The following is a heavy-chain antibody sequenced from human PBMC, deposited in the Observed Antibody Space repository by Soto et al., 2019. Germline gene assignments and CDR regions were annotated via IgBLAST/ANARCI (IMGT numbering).Heavy chain of an antibody. J-gene: IGHJ6*03. V-gene: IGHV4-59*01. CDR1: GGSISSYY. Sequence: SETLSLTCTVSGGSISSYYWSWIRQPPGKGLEWIGYIYYSGSTNYNPSLKSRVTISVDTSKNQFSLKLSSVTAADTAVYYCARSKPQVTYYYYYMDVWGKGTTVTVSS. D-gene: IGHD2-21*02. CDR3: ARSKPQVTYYYYYMDV. CDR2: IYYSGST.